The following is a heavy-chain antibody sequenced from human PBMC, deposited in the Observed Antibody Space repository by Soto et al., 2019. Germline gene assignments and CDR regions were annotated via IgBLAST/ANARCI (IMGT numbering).Heavy chain of an antibody. J-gene: IGHJ6*02. V-gene: IGHV1-18*01. CDR1: GYTFTSYG. Sequence: DASVKVSCTASGYTFTSYGISWVRQAPGQGLEWMGWISAYNGNTNYAQKLQGRVTMTTDTSTSTAYMELRSLRSDDTAVYYCAKRGYDISRDPYARDVWGQGTTVTVSS. D-gene: IGHD3-9*01. CDR2: ISAYNGNT. CDR3: AKRGYDISRDPYARDV.